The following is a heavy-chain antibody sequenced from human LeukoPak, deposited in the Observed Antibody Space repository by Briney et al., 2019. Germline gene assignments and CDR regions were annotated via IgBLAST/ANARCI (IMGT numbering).Heavy chain of an antibody. CDR2: IKQDGSEK. D-gene: IGHD3-10*01. Sequence: GWSLRLSCAASGFTFSSYWMSWVRQAPGKGLEWVANIKQDGSEKYYVDSVKGRFTISRDNSKNTLYLQMNSLRAEDTAVYYCAKASRVRGGDYWGQGTLVTVSS. J-gene: IGHJ4*02. CDR1: GFTFSSYW. CDR3: AKASRVRGGDY. V-gene: IGHV3-7*03.